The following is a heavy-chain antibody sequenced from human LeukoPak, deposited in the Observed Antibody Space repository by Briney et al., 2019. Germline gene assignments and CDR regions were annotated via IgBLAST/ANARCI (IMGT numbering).Heavy chain of an antibody. CDR3: AIRMGLPWYFYL. CDR2: VSYRWNT. CDR1: GGFNIRSSCY. Sequence: PSETLSLTFPVCGGFNIRSSCYWAGIRQPPGEGREGVGNVSYRWNTQYNPSRKRRVTISLHRCKNQFSLKLDTVTAAETAVVCCAIRMGLPWYFYLRVRGALVTVSP. D-gene: IGHD5-24*01. J-gene: IGHJ2*01. V-gene: IGHV4-39*01.